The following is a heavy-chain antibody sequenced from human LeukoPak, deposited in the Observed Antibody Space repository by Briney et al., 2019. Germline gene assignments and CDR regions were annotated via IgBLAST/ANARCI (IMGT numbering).Heavy chain of an antibody. J-gene: IGHJ4*02. CDR1: GYTFTSYV. V-gene: IGHV1-8*01. Sequence: ASVKVSCKASGYTFTSYVINWVRQATGQGLEWMGWMNPNSGNTGYAQKFQGRVTMTRNTSISTAYMELSSLRSEDTAVYYCAIPIAAAAVFDYWGQGTLVTVSS. CDR3: AIPIAAAAVFDY. D-gene: IGHD6-13*01. CDR2: MNPNSGNT.